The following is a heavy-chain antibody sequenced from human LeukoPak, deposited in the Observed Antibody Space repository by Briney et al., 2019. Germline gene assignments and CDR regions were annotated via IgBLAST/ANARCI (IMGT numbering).Heavy chain of an antibody. J-gene: IGHJ4*02. CDR3: ARACGDLDH. CDR1: GYTFVSLD. Sequence: ASVRISCKASGYTFVSLDINWVRQASGQGLEWMGWMNPSSGNTGSAQKFQGRLSMTRDTSIDTAYMELSSLSSEDTAVYYCARACGDLDHWGQGTLATVSS. V-gene: IGHV1-8*01. D-gene: IGHD6-25*01. CDR2: MNPSSGNT.